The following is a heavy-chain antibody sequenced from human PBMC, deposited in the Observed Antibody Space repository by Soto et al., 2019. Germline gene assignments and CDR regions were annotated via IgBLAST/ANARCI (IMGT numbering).Heavy chain of an antibody. V-gene: IGHV3-23*01. CDR2: ISYGGGTT. D-gene: IGHD3-22*01. J-gene: IGHJ4*02. Sequence: PGGSMRLSCAASEFTLEIYAMSWFRQDPGKGLEWVSAISYGGGTTYYADSVKGRLTISRDNSKNTLYLQMNSLRAEDTAVYYCAKNPGYYYDSTGYHFDYWGQGTKVTVSS. CDR3: AKNPGYYYDSTGYHFDY. CDR1: EFTLEIYA.